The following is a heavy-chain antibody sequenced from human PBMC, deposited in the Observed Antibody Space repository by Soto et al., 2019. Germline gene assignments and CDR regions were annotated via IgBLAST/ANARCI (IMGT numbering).Heavy chain of an antibody. Sequence: EVQLVESGGGLVQPGGSLRLSCAASGFTFSSYWMSWVRQAPGKGLEWVANIKQDGSEKYYVDSVKGRFTISRDNAKNSLYMQMNSLRAEDTAVYYCARDLDYSNYLYWGQGTLVTVSS. CDR3: ARDLDYSNYLY. CDR1: GFTFSSYW. D-gene: IGHD4-4*01. CDR2: IKQDGSEK. J-gene: IGHJ4*02. V-gene: IGHV3-7*01.